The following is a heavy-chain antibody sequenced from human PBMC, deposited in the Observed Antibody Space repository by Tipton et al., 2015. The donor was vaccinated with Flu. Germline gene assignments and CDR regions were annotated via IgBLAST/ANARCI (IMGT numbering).Heavy chain of an antibody. J-gene: IGHJ3*02. CDR3: AKYSTMIVGASYDAFDI. Sequence: TLSLTCTVSGGSISSYYWSWIRQPPGKGLEWIGYIYYSGSTNYNPSLKSRVTISVDTSKNQFSLKLSSVTAADTVVYYCAKYSTMIVGASYDAFDIWGQGTMVTVSS. CDR1: GGSISSYY. V-gene: IGHV4-59*01. D-gene: IGHD1-26*01. CDR2: IYYSGST.